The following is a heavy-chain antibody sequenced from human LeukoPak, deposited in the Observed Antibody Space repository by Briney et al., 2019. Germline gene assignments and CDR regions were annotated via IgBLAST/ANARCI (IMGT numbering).Heavy chain of an antibody. J-gene: IGHJ5*02. CDR3: ARVHVGRFDP. Sequence: PGGSLRLSCAASGFTFSSYSMNWVRQAPGKGLEWVANIKQDGSEKYYVDSVKGRFTISRDNAKNSLYLQMNSLRAEDTAVYYCARVHVGRFDPWGQGTLVTVSS. D-gene: IGHD2-15*01. CDR1: GFTFSSYS. CDR2: IKQDGSEK. V-gene: IGHV3-7*01.